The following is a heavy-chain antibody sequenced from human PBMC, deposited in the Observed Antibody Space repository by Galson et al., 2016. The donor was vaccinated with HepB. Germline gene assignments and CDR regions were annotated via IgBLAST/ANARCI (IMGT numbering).Heavy chain of an antibody. CDR3: ARYSVYLFDY. V-gene: IGHV3-30-3*01. J-gene: IGHJ4*02. D-gene: IGHD5/OR15-5a*01. CDR1: GFTFSSYA. Sequence: LRLSCAASGFTFSSYAMHWVRQAPGKGLEWVAVISFDGSNNFCADSVKGRFTISRDNAKNSLYLQMNSLRAEDTALYYCARYSVYLFDYWGQGTLVTVSS. CDR2: ISFDGSNN.